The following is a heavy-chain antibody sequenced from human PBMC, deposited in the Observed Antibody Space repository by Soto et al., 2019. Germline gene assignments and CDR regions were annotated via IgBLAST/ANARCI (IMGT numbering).Heavy chain of an antibody. V-gene: IGHV4-30-2*01. Sequence: PSETLSLTCAVSGGSISSGGYSWSWIRQPPGKGLEWIGYIYHSGSTYYNPSLKSRVTISVDRPKNQFSLKLSSVTVADTAVYYCARGETGTTSWFDPWGQGTLVTVS. CDR1: GGSISSGGYS. CDR2: IYHSGST. J-gene: IGHJ5*02. CDR3: ARGETGTTSWFDP. D-gene: IGHD1-1*01.